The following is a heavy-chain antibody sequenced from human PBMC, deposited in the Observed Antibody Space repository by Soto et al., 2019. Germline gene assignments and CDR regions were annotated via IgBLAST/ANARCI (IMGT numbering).Heavy chain of an antibody. CDR3: AREGAPYCSSVSCCRPCDY. Sequence: PGGSLRLSCAASGITFNNYWMHWVRRAPGKGLVWVSRINSDGTITDYADSVKGRFTISRDNAKNTLYLQMNSLRAEDTAVYYCAREGAPYCSSVSCCRPCDYWGQGSLVTVSS. CDR1: GITFNNYW. CDR2: INSDGTIT. D-gene: IGHD2-2*01. J-gene: IGHJ4*02. V-gene: IGHV3-74*01.